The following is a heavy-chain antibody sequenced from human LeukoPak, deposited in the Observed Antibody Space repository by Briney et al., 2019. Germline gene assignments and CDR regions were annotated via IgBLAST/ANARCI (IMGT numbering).Heavy chain of an antibody. V-gene: IGHV4-59*08. D-gene: IGHD2/OR15-2a*01. Sequence: SETLSLTCTVSGASVSSDYWSWIRQSPGKGLEWIGYIYHSGHNMSNPPLKSRVSLSLDTSNNQFSLKLSSVTAADTAVYYCARHPFQYPFDHWGQGTVVSVSS. CDR3: ARHPFQYPFDH. CDR2: IYHSGHN. CDR1: GASVSSDY. J-gene: IGHJ5*02.